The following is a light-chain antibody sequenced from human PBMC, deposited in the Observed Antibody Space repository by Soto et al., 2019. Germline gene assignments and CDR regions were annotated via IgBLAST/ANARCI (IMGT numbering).Light chain of an antibody. CDR3: QLRSNWPPLT. V-gene: IGKV3-11*01. CDR2: DAS. J-gene: IGKJ4*01. CDR1: QSVSSY. Sequence: EIVLTQSPATLSLSPGERATLSCRASQSVSSYLAWYQQKLGQAPRLLIYDASNRATGIPARFSGSGSGTDFPLTISSLEPEDYAVYYCQLRSNWPPLTFGGGTKVEIK.